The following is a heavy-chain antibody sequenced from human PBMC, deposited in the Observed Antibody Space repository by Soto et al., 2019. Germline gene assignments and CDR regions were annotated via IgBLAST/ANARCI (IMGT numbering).Heavy chain of an antibody. CDR2: IIPILGIA. V-gene: IGHV1-69*08. J-gene: IGHJ3*02. CDR3: ARDQPAAAARDAFDI. D-gene: IGHD6-13*01. CDR1: GGTFSSYT. Sequence: QVQLVQSGAEVKKPGSSVKVSCKASGGTFSSYTISWVRQAPGQGLEWMGRIIPILGIANYAQKVQGRVTITADKSTSTAYMELSSLRSEDTAVYYCARDQPAAAARDAFDIWGQGTMVTVSS.